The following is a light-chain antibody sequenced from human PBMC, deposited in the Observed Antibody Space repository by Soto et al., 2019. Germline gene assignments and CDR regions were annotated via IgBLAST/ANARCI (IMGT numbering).Light chain of an antibody. CDR1: QSISNY. CDR2: AAS. Sequence: DILMTQSPSSLSASVGDRVTITCRASQSISNYLNWYQQKPGKAPKLLIYAASSLQSGVPSSFSGSGSGTDFTLTISSLQPEDFATYYCQQSYSTPRTFGQGTKVEI. V-gene: IGKV1-39*01. J-gene: IGKJ1*01. CDR3: QQSYSTPRT.